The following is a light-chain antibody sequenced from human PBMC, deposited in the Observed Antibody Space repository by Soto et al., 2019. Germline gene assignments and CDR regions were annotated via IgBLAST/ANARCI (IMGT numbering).Light chain of an antibody. V-gene: IGLV2-14*01. CDR1: SSDFGGYNY. J-gene: IGLJ1*01. CDR2: DVS. Sequence: QSVLTQPASVSGSPGQSITISCTGTSSDFGGYNYVSWYQQHPGKAPKLMIYDVSNRPSGVSNRFSGSKSGNTASLTISGLQAEDEADYYCSSYTSSSTNYVFGTGTRSPS. CDR3: SSYTSSSTNYV.